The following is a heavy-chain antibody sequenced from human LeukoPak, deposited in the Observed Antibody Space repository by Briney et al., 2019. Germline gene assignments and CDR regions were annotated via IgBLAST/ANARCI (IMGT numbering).Heavy chain of an antibody. V-gene: IGHV5-51*01. CDR3: ARRYGSGSYMDY. CDR1: GSSFTTYW. J-gene: IGHJ4*02. CDR2: IYPADSTA. Sequence: GESLQISCKASGSSFTTYWIGWVRQLPGKGLEWMGIIYPADSTAHYSPSFQGQVTISADKSISTAYLQWSSLKASDTAMYYCARRYGSGSYMDYWGQGTLVTVSS. D-gene: IGHD3-10*01.